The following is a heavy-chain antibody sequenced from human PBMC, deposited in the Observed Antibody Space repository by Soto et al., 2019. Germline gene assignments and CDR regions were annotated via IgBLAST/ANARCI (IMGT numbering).Heavy chain of an antibody. CDR2: IWYDGSND. J-gene: IGHJ4*02. CDR1: GFTFSHYT. Sequence: GGSLRLSCETSGFTFSHYTMHWVRQAPGKGLEWVAVIWYDGSNDYYAASVKGRFTISRDNSKNTLYLQMNSLRADDTDVYYCTRDGRYRISWQIEYWGQRTLVTVSS. CDR3: TRDGRYRISWQIEY. D-gene: IGHD5-12*01. V-gene: IGHV3-33*01.